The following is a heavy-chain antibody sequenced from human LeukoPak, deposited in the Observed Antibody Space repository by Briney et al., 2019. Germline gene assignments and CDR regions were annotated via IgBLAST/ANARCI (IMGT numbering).Heavy chain of an antibody. Sequence: ASVKVSCKASGYTFTSYAMNWVRQAPGQGLEWMGWINTNTGNPTYAQGFTGRFVFSLDTSVSTAYLQISSLKAEDTAVYYCARGEDIVVVVAVGTFDYWGQGTLVTVSS. J-gene: IGHJ4*02. CDR1: GYTFTSYA. CDR2: INTNTGNP. CDR3: ARGEDIVVVVAVGTFDY. D-gene: IGHD2-15*01. V-gene: IGHV7-4-1*02.